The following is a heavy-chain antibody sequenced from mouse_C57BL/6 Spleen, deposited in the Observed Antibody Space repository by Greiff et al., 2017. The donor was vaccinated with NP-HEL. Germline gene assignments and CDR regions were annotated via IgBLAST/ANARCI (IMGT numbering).Heavy chain of an antibody. J-gene: IGHJ3*01. CDR1: GFSFNTYA. Sequence: AGGLVQPKGSLKLSCAASGFSFNTYAMNWVRQAPGKGLEWVARIRSKSNNYATYYADSVKDRFTISRDDSESMLYLQMNNLKTEDTAMYYCVQDYGSSFAYWGQGTLVTVSA. CDR2: IRSKSNNYAT. CDR3: VQDYGSSFAY. V-gene: IGHV10-1*01. D-gene: IGHD1-1*01.